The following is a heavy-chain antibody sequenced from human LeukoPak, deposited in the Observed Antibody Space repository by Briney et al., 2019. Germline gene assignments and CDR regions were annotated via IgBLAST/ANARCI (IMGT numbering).Heavy chain of an antibody. CDR3: GRAMTD. D-gene: IGHD2-21*02. Sequence: GGSLRLSCAASGFTFSNYAMSWVRQAPGKGLEWVANMNQDGSEKYYVDSVKGRFTISRDNAKNSLYLQMNSLRAEDTAVYYCGRAMTDWGQGILVTVSS. V-gene: IGHV3-7*03. CDR2: MNQDGSEK. CDR1: GFTFSNYA. J-gene: IGHJ4*02.